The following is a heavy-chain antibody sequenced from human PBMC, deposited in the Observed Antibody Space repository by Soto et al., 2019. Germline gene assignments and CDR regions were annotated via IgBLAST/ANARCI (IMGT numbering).Heavy chain of an antibody. V-gene: IGHV5-51*01. CDR3: ARLPTNQAGRGYYYYGMDV. J-gene: IGHJ6*02. CDR2: IYPGYSDT. Sequence: PGESLKNSCKGSGYSFTSYWIGWVRQMHGKGLEWKGIIYPGYSDTRYSPSFQVQISISADKSINTSYLQWISLKASDTGMYYCARLPTNQAGRGYYYYGMDVWGQGTTVTVSS. CDR1: GYSFTSYW. D-gene: IGHD1-26*01.